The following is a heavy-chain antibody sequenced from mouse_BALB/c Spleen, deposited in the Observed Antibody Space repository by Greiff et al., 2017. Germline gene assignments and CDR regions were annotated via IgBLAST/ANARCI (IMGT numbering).Heavy chain of an antibody. Sequence: QVQLQQPGAELVMPGASVKMSCKASGYTFTDYWMHWVKQRPGQGLEWIGAIDTSDSYTSYNQKFKGKATLTVDESSSTAYMQLSSLTSEDSAVYYCARAGLQDYFDYWGQGTTLTVSS. D-gene: IGHD2-2*01. V-gene: IGHV1-69*01. CDR2: IDTSDSYT. CDR3: ARAGLQDYFDY. J-gene: IGHJ2*01. CDR1: GYTFTDYW.